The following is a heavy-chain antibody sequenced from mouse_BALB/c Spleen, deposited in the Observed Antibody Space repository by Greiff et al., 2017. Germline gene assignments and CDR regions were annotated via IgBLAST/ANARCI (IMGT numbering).Heavy chain of an antibody. V-gene: IGHV5-6-5*01. CDR3: EDTTGYAMDY. CDR1: GFTFSSYA. D-gene: IGHD1-1*01. CDR2: ISSGGST. J-gene: IGHJ4*01. Sequence: EVQGVESGGGLVKPGVSLKLSCAASGFTFSSYAMSWVRQTPEKRLEWVASISSGGSTYYPDSVKGRFTISRDNARNILYLQMSSLRSEDTAMYYCEDTTGYAMDYWGQGTSVTVSS.